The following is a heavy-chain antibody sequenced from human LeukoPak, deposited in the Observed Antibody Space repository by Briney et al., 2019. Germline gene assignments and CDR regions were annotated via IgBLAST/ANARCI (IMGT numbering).Heavy chain of an antibody. CDR3: VKRYGDYVGAYTD. D-gene: IGHD4-17*01. Sequence: GGSLRLSCAASGFTFRSCSMIWVRQAPGKGLQWVSAIGGSGARTDYAGSVKGRFTISRDNSKNTLYLQMSSLRAEDMAVYYCVKRYGDYVGAYTDWGQGTLVTVSS. J-gene: IGHJ4*02. V-gene: IGHV3-23*01. CDR1: GFTFRSCS. CDR2: IGGSGART.